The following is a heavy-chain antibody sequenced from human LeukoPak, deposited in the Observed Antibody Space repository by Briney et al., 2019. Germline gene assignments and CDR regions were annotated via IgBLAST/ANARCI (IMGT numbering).Heavy chain of an antibody. D-gene: IGHD5-12*01. CDR3: ARSATKAFDI. V-gene: IGHV1-18*01. CDR2: ISAYNGNT. CDR1: GYTFSSHG. Sequence: ASVKVSCTASGYTFSSHGISWVRQAPGQGLEWMAWISAYNGNTNYAQKLQGRVTMTTDTSTSTAHMELRSLRSDDTAVYYCARSATKAFDIWGQGTMVPVSS. J-gene: IGHJ3*02.